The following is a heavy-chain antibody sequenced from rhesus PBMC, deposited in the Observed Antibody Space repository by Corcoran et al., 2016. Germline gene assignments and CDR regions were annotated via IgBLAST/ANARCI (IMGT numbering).Heavy chain of an antibody. V-gene: IGHV4-76*01. CDR3: ARRGTPRTALDF. Sequence: QVQLQESGPGLVKPSETLSLTCAVSGGSISGGYDWSWFRHTPGKGLEWSGYMYGSSGSTNYNPSLNNRVTIAKDTSKNQFSLKLNSVTAADTAVYYCARRGTPRTALDFWGQGLRVTVSS. CDR1: GGSISGGYD. CDR2: MYGSSGST. D-gene: IGHD2-39*01. J-gene: IGHJ3*01.